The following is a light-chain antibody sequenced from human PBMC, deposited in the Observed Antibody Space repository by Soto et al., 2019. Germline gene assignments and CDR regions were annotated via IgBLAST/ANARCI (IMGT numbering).Light chain of an antibody. J-gene: IGKJ2*01. CDR2: KAS. Sequence: DIQMTQSPSTLSASVGDRVTIPCRASPGISSWLAWYQQKPGKAPKLLIYKASSLKSGVPSWSSGSGSGTEFTLTISSLQPDDVATYYCQQFNSYWYTFGQGTKLEIK. CDR3: QQFNSYWYT. CDR1: PGISSW. V-gene: IGKV1-5*03.